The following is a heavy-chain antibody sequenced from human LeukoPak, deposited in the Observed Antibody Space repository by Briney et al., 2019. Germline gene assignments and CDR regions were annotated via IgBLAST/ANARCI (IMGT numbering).Heavy chain of an antibody. CDR3: ARRLTWNDGRWFDP. CDR2: IYPGDSDT. V-gene: IGHV5-51*01. Sequence: GESLKISCKGSGYSFTSYWIGWVRQTPGKGLEWMGIIYPGDSDTRYSTSFQGQATTSAEKSISTAYLQWSSLKASDTAMYYRARRLTWNDGRWFDPWGQGTLVTVSS. CDR1: GYSFTSYW. J-gene: IGHJ5*02. D-gene: IGHD1-1*01.